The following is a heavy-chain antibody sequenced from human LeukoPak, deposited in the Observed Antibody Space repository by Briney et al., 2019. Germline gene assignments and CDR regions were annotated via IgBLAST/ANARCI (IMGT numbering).Heavy chain of an antibody. D-gene: IGHD5-24*01. V-gene: IGHV3-30-3*01. J-gene: IGHJ4*02. CDR1: GFTFSSYA. CDR2: ISYDGSNK. Sequence: PGGSLRLSCAASGFTFSSYAMHWVRQAPGKGLEWVAVISYDGSNKYYADSVKGRFTISRDNSKNTLYLQMNSLRAEDTAVYYCASLWEMATILGFDYWGQGTLVTVSS. CDR3: ASLWEMATILGFDY.